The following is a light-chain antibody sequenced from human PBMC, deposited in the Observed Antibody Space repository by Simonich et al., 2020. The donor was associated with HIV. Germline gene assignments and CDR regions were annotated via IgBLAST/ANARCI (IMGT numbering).Light chain of an antibody. CDR2: EIS. CDR1: QSLLHSDGKTY. Sequence: DIVMTQTPLSLSVTPGQPASISCKSSQSLLHSDGKTYLYWYLQKPGQSPQLLMYEISNRFSGVPDRFSGSGSGTDFTLKISRVEAEDVGLYYCMQALETPFTFGPGTKVDIK. CDR3: MQALETPFT. V-gene: IGKV2-29*03. J-gene: IGKJ3*01.